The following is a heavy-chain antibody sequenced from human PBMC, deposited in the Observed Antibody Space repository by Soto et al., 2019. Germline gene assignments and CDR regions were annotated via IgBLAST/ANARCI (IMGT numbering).Heavy chain of an antibody. Sequence: GGSLRLSCAASGFTFSSYAMSWVRQAPGKGLEWVSAISGSGGSTYYADSVKGRFTISRDNSKNTLYLQMNSLRAEDTAVYYCAKGAFDSSGYYYVFDYWGQGTLVTVSS. V-gene: IGHV3-23*01. CDR2: ISGSGGST. CDR3: AKGAFDSSGYYYVFDY. CDR1: GFTFSSYA. D-gene: IGHD3-22*01. J-gene: IGHJ4*02.